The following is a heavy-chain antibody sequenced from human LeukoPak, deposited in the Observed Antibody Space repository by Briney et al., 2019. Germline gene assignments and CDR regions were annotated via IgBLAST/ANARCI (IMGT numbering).Heavy chain of an antibody. J-gene: IGHJ4*02. Sequence: PSETLSLTCAVYGGSFSGYYWSWIRQPPGKGLEWIGEIIHSGGTNYNPSLKSRVTISVDTSQNQFSLKLSSVTAADTALYYCARAQNYYGSGIDFWGQGTLVTVSS. CDR2: IIHSGGT. V-gene: IGHV4-34*12. CDR3: ARAQNYYGSGIDF. CDR1: GGSFSGYY. D-gene: IGHD3-10*01.